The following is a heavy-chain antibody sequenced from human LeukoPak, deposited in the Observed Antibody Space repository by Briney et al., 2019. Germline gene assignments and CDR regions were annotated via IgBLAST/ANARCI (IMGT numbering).Heavy chain of an antibody. Sequence: GGSLRLSCAASGFTFSSYSMNWVRQAPGKGLEWVSSISSSSSYIYYADSVTGRLTISRDNAKNSLYLQMNSPRADDPAGYYCARQRELNHWGEGHLITVSS. CDR1: GFTFSSYS. J-gene: IGHJ5*02. V-gene: IGHV3-21*01. D-gene: IGHD1-7*01. CDR3: ARQRELNH. CDR2: ISSSSSYI.